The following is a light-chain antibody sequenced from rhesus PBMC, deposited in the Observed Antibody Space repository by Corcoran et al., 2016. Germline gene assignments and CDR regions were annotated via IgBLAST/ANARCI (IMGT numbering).Light chain of an antibody. CDR2: YAS. V-gene: IGKV1-37*01. CDR3: QQYNSYPFT. Sequence: DIQMTQSPSSLSASVGDRVTITCRAGQGISSYLAWYQQKPGKAPKPLFYYASNLESGVPSRLRGRVSGTEFTLTISSLQPEDFATYYCQQYNSYPFTFCPGTKLDIK. J-gene: IGKJ3*01. CDR1: QGISSY.